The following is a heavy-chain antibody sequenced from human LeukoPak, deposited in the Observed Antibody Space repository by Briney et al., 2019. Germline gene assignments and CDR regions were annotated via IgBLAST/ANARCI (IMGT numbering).Heavy chain of an antibody. J-gene: IGHJ4*02. CDR3: ARDVGATTGY. CDR1: GGSISSSSYY. D-gene: IGHD1-26*01. Sequence: SETLSLTCTVSGGSISSSSYYWSWIRQPPGKGLEWIGYIYHSGSTYYNPSLKSRVTISVDRSKNQFSLKLSSVTAADTAVYYCARDVGATTGYWGQGTLVTVSS. V-gene: IGHV4-30-2*01. CDR2: IYHSGST.